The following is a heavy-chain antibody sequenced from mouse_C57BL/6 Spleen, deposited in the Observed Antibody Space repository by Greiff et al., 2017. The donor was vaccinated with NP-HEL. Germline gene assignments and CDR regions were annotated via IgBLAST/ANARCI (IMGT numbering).Heavy chain of an antibody. Sequence: VQLQESGAELVRPGASVTLSCKASGYTFTDYEMHWVKQTPVHGLEWIGAIDPETGGTAYNQKFKGKAILTADKSSSTAYMELRSLTSEDSAVYYCTNYGNALGYWGQGTSVTVSS. CDR3: TNYGNALGY. D-gene: IGHD2-1*01. V-gene: IGHV1-15*01. CDR2: IDPETGGT. J-gene: IGHJ4*01. CDR1: GYTFTDYE.